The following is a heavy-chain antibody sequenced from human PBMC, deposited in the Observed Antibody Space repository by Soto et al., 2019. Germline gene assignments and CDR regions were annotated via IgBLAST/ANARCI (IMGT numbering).Heavy chain of an antibody. CDR3: ARVGGSGSYWGDYYYGMDD. Sequence: ASVKVSCKSSGYTFTGYYMHWVRQGHGQGLEWMGWINPNSGGTNYAQKFQGWVTMTRDTSISTAYMELSRLRSDDTAVYYCARVGGSGSYWGDYYYGMDDWGQGTTVTVSS. J-gene: IGHJ6*02. V-gene: IGHV1-2*04. D-gene: IGHD3-10*01. CDR2: INPNSGGT. CDR1: GYTFTGYY.